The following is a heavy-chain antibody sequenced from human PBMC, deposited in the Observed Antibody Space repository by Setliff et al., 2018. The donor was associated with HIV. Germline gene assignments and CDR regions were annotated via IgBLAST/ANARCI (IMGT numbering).Heavy chain of an antibody. CDR3: SRQPDPYDSGTSYSYYYYMDV. J-gene: IGHJ6*03. D-gene: IGHD3-10*01. Sequence: GGSLRLSCAASGFTFSDSAIHWVRQASGKGLEWIGRFRSKANSYATVHATSVRGRFTISRDASKNTAYLQMNSLETEDTGVYYCSRQPDPYDSGTSYSYYYYMDVWGKGTTVTVSS. CDR1: GFTFSDSA. V-gene: IGHV3-73*01. CDR2: FRSKANSYAT.